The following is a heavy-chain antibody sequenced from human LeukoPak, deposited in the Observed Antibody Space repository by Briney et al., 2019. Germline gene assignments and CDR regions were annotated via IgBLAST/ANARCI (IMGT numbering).Heavy chain of an antibody. D-gene: IGHD3-16*01. CDR2: ISASGHYT. CDR1: GFTFSNSA. Sequence: GGSLRLSCEASGFTFSNSAMSWVRQAPGKGLEWVSGISASGHYTYNADSAKGRFTISRDNSKNTLYLQMNSLRTEDTALYFCAKDGSWGDYYFYFYIDVWGKGTTVTVSS. V-gene: IGHV3-23*01. CDR3: AKDGSWGDYYFYFYIDV. J-gene: IGHJ6*03.